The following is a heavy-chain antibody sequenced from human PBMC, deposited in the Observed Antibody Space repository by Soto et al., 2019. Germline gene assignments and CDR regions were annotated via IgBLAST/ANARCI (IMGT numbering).Heavy chain of an antibody. V-gene: IGHV3-11*06. J-gene: IGHJ4*02. CDR3: ARGVPDFDY. Sequence: GGSLRLSCAAPGFTFSDYYMSWIRQAPGKGLEWVSYISSSSSYTNYADSVKGRFTISRDNAKNSLYLQMNSLRAEDTAVYYCARGVPDFDYWGQGTLVTVSS. CDR2: ISSSSSYT. D-gene: IGHD3-10*01. CDR1: GFTFSDYY.